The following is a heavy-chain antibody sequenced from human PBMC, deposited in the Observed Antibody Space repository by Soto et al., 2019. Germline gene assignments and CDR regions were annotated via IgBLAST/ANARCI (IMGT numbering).Heavy chain of an antibody. CDR3: AKDLRPDGRYDLDY. V-gene: IGHV1-46*01. CDR1: GYIFINYY. D-gene: IGHD3-3*01. CDR2: INPNGGST. J-gene: IGHJ4*02. Sequence: GASVKVSCKASGYIFINYYIHWVRQAPGQGLEWIGIINPNGGSTNYAQKFRGRVTMARDTSTSTVYMDLSSLRSDDTATYFCAKDLRPDGRYDLDYWGQGTLVTVSS.